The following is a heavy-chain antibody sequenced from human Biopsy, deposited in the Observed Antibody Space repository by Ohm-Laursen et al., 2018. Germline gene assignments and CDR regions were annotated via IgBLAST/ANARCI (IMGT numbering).Heavy chain of an antibody. Sequence: GTLSLTCAVYGESFSGYHWTWIRQPPGKGLEWIGEINHSGSTDYNSSLKSRVTISADTSKNQFSLRLSSVTAADTAVYYCALGGGSYVNFDYWGQGTLVTVSS. D-gene: IGHD1-26*01. J-gene: IGHJ4*02. V-gene: IGHV4-34*01. CDR3: ALGGGSYVNFDY. CDR2: INHSGST. CDR1: GESFSGYH.